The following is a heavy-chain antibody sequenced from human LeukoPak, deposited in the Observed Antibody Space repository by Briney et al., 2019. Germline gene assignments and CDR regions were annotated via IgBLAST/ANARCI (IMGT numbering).Heavy chain of an antibody. CDR2: INHSGST. Sequence: KASETLSLTCAVYGGSFSGYYWSWIRQPPGKGLEWIGEINHSGSTNYNPSLKSRVTISVDTSKNQFSLKLTSVTAADTAVYYCARDRPNVDSTGYFSRHDAFDIWGQGTMVTVSS. V-gene: IGHV4-34*01. D-gene: IGHD3-22*01. CDR3: ARDRPNVDSTGYFSRHDAFDI. CDR1: GGSFSGYY. J-gene: IGHJ3*02.